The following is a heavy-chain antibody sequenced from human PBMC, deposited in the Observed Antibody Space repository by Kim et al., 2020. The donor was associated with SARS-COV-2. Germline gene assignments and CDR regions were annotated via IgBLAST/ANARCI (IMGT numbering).Heavy chain of an antibody. V-gene: IGHV3-13*01. CDR3: ARADCSGGSCPFDY. J-gene: IGHJ4*02. D-gene: IGHD2-15*01. Sequence: PGSVKGRFTISRENAKNSLYLQMNSLRAGDTAVYYCARADCSGGSCPFDYCGQGTLVTVSS.